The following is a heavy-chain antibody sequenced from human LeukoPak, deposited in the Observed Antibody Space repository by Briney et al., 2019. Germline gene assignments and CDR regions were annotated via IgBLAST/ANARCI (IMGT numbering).Heavy chain of an antibody. D-gene: IGHD6-19*01. J-gene: IGHJ6*02. CDR2: IWYAESST. V-gene: IGHV3-33*08. Sequence: GSLRLSCAASGFTFSAYGMHWVRQAPGKGLEWVAVIWYAESSTYYTDSVKGRFTISRDNSKKTVYLQMNSLRVEDTGVYYCARDGSFGRDVWGQGTTVTVSS. CDR1: GFTFSAYG. CDR3: ARDGSFGRDV.